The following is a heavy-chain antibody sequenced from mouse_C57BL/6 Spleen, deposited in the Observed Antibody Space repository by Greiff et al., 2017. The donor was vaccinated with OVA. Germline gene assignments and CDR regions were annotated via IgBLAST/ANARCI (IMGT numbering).Heavy chain of an antibody. V-gene: IGHV5-4*03. CDR1: GFTFSSYA. D-gene: IGHD2-2*01. Sequence: EVKLVESGGGLVKPGGSLKLSCAASGFTFSSYAMSWVRQTPEKRLEWVATISDGGSYTYYPDNVKGRFTISRDNAKNNLYLQMSHLKSEDTAMDYCARRGLPWYFDVWGTGTTVTVSS. CDR2: ISDGGSYT. J-gene: IGHJ1*03. CDR3: ARRGLPWYFDV.